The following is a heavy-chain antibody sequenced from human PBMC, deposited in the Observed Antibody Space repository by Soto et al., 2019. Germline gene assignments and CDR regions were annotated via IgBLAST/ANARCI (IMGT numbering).Heavy chain of an antibody. CDR3: ARDDSGWTFDY. J-gene: IGHJ4*02. Sequence: GGSLRLSCAASGFTFSSYSMNWVRQAPGKGLEWVSSISSSSSYIYYADSVKGRFTISRDNAKNSLYLQMNSLRAEDTAVYYCARDDSGWTFDYWGQGTLVTVSS. CDR1: GFTFSSYS. V-gene: IGHV3-21*01. D-gene: IGHD6-19*01. CDR2: ISSSSSYI.